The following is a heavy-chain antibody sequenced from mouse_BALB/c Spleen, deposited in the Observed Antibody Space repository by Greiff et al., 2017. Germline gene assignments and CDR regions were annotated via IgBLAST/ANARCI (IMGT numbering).Heavy chain of an antibody. J-gene: IGHJ4*01. CDR2: IWSDGST. CDR1: GFSLTSYG. Sequence: QVQLQQSGPDLVAPSQSLSITCTVSGFSLTSYGVHWVRQPPGKGLEWLVVIWSDGSTTYNSALKSRLSISKDNSKSQVFLKMNSLQTDDTAMYYCARGGITTTGYAMDYWGQGTSFTVSS. CDR3: ARGGITTTGYAMDY. D-gene: IGHD2-4*01. V-gene: IGHV2-6-2*01.